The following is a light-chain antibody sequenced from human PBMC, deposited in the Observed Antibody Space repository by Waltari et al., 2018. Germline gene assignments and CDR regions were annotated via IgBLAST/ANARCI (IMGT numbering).Light chain of an antibody. CDR1: QSISNW. Sequence: DIQMTQSPSSVSAFVGDRVTITFRASQSISNWLAWYQQKPGKAPKLLIYGASDVHSGVPSRFSGSGAGTDFTLTISSLQAEDFATYYCQQVNSFPATFGGGTTVEIK. J-gene: IGKJ4*01. CDR3: QQVNSFPAT. CDR2: GAS. V-gene: IGKV1-12*01.